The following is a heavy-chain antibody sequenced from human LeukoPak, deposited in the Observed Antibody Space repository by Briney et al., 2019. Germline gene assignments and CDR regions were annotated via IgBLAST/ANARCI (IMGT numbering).Heavy chain of an antibody. Sequence: GGSLRLSCAASGFTFSSYSMNWVRQAPGKGLEWVSSISSSSSYIYYADSVKGRFTISRDNAKNSLYLQMNSLRAEDTAVYYCARVLSGSNFDCWGQRTLATVSS. D-gene: IGHD3-22*01. CDR3: ARVLSGSNFDC. J-gene: IGHJ4*02. CDR2: ISSSSSYI. CDR1: GFTFSSYS. V-gene: IGHV3-21*04.